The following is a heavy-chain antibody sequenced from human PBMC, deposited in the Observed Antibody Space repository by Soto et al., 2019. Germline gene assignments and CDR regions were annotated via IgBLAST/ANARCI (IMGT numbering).Heavy chain of an antibody. V-gene: IGHV4-59*01. Sequence: SETLSLTCTVSGGSISSYYWSWIRQPPGKGLEWIGYIYYSGSTNYNPSLKSRVTISVDTSKNQFSLKLSSVTAADTAVYYCARAVEGSSSWYYYYYYMDVWGKGTTVTVSS. D-gene: IGHD6-13*01. CDR3: ARAVEGSSSWYYYYYYMDV. CDR2: IYYSGST. J-gene: IGHJ6*03. CDR1: GGSISSYY.